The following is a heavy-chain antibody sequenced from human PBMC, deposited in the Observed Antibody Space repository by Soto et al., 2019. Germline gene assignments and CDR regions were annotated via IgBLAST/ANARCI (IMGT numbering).Heavy chain of an antibody. CDR2: IWYDGSNK. CDR3: ARGGYSYGSLLYYYGMDV. CDR1: GFTFSSYG. D-gene: IGHD5-18*01. Sequence: GGSLRLSCAASGFTFSSYGMHWVRQAPGKGLEWVAVIWYDGSNKYYADSVKGRFTISRDNSKNTLYLQMNSLRAEDTAVYYCARGGYSYGSLLYYYGMDVWGQGTTVTVS. V-gene: IGHV3-33*01. J-gene: IGHJ6*02.